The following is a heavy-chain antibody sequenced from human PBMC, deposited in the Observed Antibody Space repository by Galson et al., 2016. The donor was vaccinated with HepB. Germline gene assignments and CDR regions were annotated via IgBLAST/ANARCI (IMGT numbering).Heavy chain of an antibody. V-gene: IGHV3-7*01. CDR3: VPHRAVDY. CDR1: GLTFSRHW. J-gene: IGHJ4*02. CDR2: INQDGSQK. Sequence: SLRLSCAASGLTFSRHWMSWARQAPGKGLEWVANINQDGSQKYYVDSVKGRFTISSDNAKNSLYLQMNSLRVEDTAVYYCVPHRAVDYWGQGTLVTVSS.